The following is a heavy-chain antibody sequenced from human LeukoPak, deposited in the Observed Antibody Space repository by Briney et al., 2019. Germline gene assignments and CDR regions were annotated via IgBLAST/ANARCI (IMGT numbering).Heavy chain of an antibody. CDR3: ARYSISPSRAFDI. Sequence: GGSLRLSCVASGFTFSDYYMSWIRQAPGKGLEWVSYISSSGSTIYYADSVKGRLTISRDNAKSSLYLQMNSLRAEDTAMYYCARYSISPSRAFDIWGQGTLVTVSS. J-gene: IGHJ3*02. CDR1: GFTFSDYY. V-gene: IGHV3-11*04. CDR2: ISSSGSTI. D-gene: IGHD6-6*01.